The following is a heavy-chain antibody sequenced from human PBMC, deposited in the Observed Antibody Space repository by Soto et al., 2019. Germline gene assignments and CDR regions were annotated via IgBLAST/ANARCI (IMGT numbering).Heavy chain of an antibody. J-gene: IGHJ6*03. Sequence: GGSLRLSCAASGFTFSDYYMSWIRQAPGKGLEWVSYISSSGSTIYYADSVKGRFTISRDNAKNSLYLQMNSLRAEDTAVYYCARVGYYGSGSYYGYYYYYMDVWGKGTTVTVSS. CDR1: GFTFSDYY. D-gene: IGHD3-10*01. V-gene: IGHV3-11*01. CDR3: ARVGYYGSGSYYGYYYYYMDV. CDR2: ISSSGSTI.